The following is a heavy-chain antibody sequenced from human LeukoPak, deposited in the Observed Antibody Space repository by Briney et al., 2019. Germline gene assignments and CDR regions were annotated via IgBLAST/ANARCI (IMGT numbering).Heavy chain of an antibody. D-gene: IGHD4-11*01. CDR2: ISSSGNTI. CDR3: ARGEMTTVNPFGE. J-gene: IGHJ4*02. V-gene: IGHV3-48*04. CDR1: GFTFTSYG. Sequence: GGTLRLSCAASGFTFTSYGMSWVRQAPGKGLEWVSYISSSGNTIYYADSVKGRFTISRDNAKNSLYLQMNSLRAEDTAVYYCARGEMTTVNPFGEWGQGTLVTVSS.